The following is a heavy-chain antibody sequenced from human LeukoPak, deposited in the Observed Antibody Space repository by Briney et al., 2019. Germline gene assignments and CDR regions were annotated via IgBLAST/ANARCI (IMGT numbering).Heavy chain of an antibody. Sequence: ASVKVSCKASGYTFTSYGISWVRQAPGQGLEWMGWISAYNGNTNYAQKLQGRVTMTTDTSTSTAYMELRGLRSDDTAVYYCARDLARWELPLYWGQGTLVTVSS. CDR1: GYTFTSYG. CDR3: ARDLARWELPLY. J-gene: IGHJ4*02. CDR2: ISAYNGNT. V-gene: IGHV1-18*01. D-gene: IGHD2-15*01.